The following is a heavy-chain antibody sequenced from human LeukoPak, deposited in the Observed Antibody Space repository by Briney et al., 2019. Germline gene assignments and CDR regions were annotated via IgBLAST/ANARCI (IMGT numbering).Heavy chain of an antibody. V-gene: IGHV1-2*02. J-gene: IGHJ1*01. Sequence: ASVKVSCKASGYTFTGHYMHWVRQAPGHGLEWRGWINPNSDDTNYAQQIQSRVTMTSDTSIRTAHMELSSLRSDDTALCYCAIDLFSIAGRPGYFQHWGQGTLVTASS. CDR3: AIDLFSIAGRPGYFQH. CDR1: GYTFTGHY. CDR2: INPNSDDT. D-gene: IGHD6-6*01.